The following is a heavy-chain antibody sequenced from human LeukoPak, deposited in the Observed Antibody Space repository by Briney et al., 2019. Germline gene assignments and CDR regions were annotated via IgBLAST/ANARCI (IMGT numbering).Heavy chain of an antibody. Sequence: SETLSLTCDVSGVSINTCCYYWTWIRQPPGKGLEWIGYKYYSGSTRYNSSLRSRLTISLDTSKNQFSLRLTSVTSADTAVYYCARGRSYGFDFDSWGPGTLVIVSS. V-gene: IGHV4-61*01. J-gene: IGHJ4*02. CDR1: GVSINTCCYY. D-gene: IGHD5-18*01. CDR2: KYYSGST. CDR3: ARGRSYGFDFDS.